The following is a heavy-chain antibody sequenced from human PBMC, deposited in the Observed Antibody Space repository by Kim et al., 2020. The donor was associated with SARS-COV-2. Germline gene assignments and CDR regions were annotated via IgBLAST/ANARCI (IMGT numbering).Heavy chain of an antibody. CDR2: IYYSGST. D-gene: IGHD4-17*01. V-gene: IGHV4-31*03. CDR3: ARGAFREVTTKLGFDP. CDR1: GASITTGGNY. Sequence: SETLSLTCTVSGASITTGGNYWSWIRQQPGKGLEWIGYIYYSGSTYYNPSLESRVTISRDTSKHQISLNLRSVTAADTAVYYCARGAFREVTTKLGFDPWGQGILGTVSS. J-gene: IGHJ5*02.